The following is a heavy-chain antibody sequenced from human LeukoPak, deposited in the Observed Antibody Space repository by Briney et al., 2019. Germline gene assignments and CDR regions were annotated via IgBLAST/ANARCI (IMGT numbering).Heavy chain of an antibody. D-gene: IGHD3-22*01. CDR2: ISYDGSNK. CDR3: AKDLEAVTMIVPY. Sequence: GGSLRLSCAASGFTFSSYGMHWVRQAPGKGLEWVAVISYDGSNKYYADSVKGRFTISRDNSKNTLYLQMNSLRAEDSAVYYCAKDLEAVTMIVPYWGQGTLVTVSS. V-gene: IGHV3-30*18. J-gene: IGHJ4*02. CDR1: GFTFSSYG.